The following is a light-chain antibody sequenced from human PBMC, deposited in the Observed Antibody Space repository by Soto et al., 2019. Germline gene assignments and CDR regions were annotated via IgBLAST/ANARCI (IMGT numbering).Light chain of an antibody. J-gene: IGKJ1*01. CDR1: QTISTW. V-gene: IGKV1-5*01. Sequence: DIQMTQSPSTLSASVGDRVTITCRASQTISTWLAWYQQKPGKAPELLIYDASTLESGVPSRLSGSGSGTEFSLTISSLQPDDFATFYCQQYSSFSRTFGQGTKVDIK. CDR2: DAS. CDR3: QQYSSFSRT.